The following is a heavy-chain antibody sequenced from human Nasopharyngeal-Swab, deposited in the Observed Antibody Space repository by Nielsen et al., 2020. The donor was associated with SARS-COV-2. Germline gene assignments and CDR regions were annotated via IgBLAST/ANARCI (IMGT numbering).Heavy chain of an antibody. Sequence: SETLSLTCTVSGGSISSYYWSWIRQPPGKGLEWIGYIYYNGSTNYNPSLKSRVTISVDTSKNQFSLKLSSVTAADTAVYYCATSTISNLYYYYGMDVWGQGTTVTVSS. CDR2: IYYNGST. D-gene: IGHD3-9*01. CDR1: GGSISSYY. J-gene: IGHJ6*02. V-gene: IGHV4-59*01. CDR3: ATSTISNLYYYYGMDV.